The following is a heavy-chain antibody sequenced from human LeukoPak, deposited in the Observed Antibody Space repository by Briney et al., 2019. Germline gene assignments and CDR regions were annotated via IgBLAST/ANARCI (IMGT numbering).Heavy chain of an antibody. Sequence: GGSLRLSCAASGFTFSSYWMSWVRQAPGKGLEWVANIKQDGSEKYYVDSVKGRFTISRDNAKNSLYLQMNSLRAEDTAVYYCASPAHYYDSREMGYWGQGTLVSVSS. CDR2: IKQDGSEK. CDR3: ASPAHYYDSREMGY. D-gene: IGHD3-22*01. CDR1: GFTFSSYW. J-gene: IGHJ4*02. V-gene: IGHV3-7*03.